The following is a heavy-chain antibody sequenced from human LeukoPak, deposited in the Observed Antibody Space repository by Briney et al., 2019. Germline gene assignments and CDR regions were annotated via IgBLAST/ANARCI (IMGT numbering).Heavy chain of an antibody. Sequence: SETLSLTCAVYGGSFSGYYWSWIRQPPGKGLERIGEINHSGSTNYNPSLKSRVTISVDTSKNQFFLRLSSVTAADTAVYYCARGQARLSWFDPWGQGTLVTVSS. J-gene: IGHJ5*02. CDR1: GGSFSGYY. V-gene: IGHV4-34*01. CDR3: ARGQARLSWFDP. CDR2: INHSGST. D-gene: IGHD6-19*01.